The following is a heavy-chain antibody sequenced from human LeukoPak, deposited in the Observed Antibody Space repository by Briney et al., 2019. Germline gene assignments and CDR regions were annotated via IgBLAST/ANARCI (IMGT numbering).Heavy chain of an antibody. D-gene: IGHD1-26*01. Sequence: PPGSQRLSCAASGFTFTNSWMAWVRQAPGKGLEWVANIKQDGGKRHYADSLRGRFTISRDNPKNSLYLQMNSLRADDTAVYYCARDTVGSLDYWGQGILVTVAS. V-gene: IGHV3-7*01. J-gene: IGHJ4*02. CDR2: IKQDGGKR. CDR3: ARDTVGSLDY. CDR1: GFTFTNSW.